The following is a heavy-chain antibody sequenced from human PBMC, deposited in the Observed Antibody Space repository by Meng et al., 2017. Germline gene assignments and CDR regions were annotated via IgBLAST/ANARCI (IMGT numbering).Heavy chain of an antibody. CDR1: GFTFSSYW. D-gene: IGHD1-26*01. CDR2: IWYDGSNK. J-gene: IGHJ4*02. CDR3: ARGGGYSGGDY. Sequence: GQLEGSGGGLVQPGGSLRLSCAASGFTFSSYWMHWVRQAPGKGLEWVAVIWYDGSNKYYADSVKGRFTISRDNSKNTLYLQMNSLRAEDTAVYYCARGGGYSGGDYWGQGTLVTVSS. V-gene: IGHV3-33*08.